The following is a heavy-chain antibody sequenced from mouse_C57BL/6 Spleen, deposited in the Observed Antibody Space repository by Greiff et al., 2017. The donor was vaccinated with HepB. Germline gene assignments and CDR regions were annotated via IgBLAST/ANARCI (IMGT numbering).Heavy chain of an antibody. D-gene: IGHD1-1*01. Sequence: QVQLQQSGAELVKPGASVKISCKASGYAFSSYWMNWVKQRPGKGLEWIGQLYPGDGDTNYNGKFKGKATLTADKSSSTAYMQLSSLTSEDSAVYFCARHPVVAPYAMDYWGQGTSVTVSS. CDR3: ARHPVVAPYAMDY. V-gene: IGHV1-80*01. J-gene: IGHJ4*01. CDR2: LYPGDGDT. CDR1: GYAFSSYW.